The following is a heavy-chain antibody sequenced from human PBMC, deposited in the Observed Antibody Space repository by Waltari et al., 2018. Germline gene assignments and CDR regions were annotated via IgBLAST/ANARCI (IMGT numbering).Heavy chain of an antibody. CDR3: ARDPYRRDGYNYFDY. V-gene: IGHV1-2*02. Sequence: QVQLVQSGAEVKKPGASVKVSCQDSGYTFTGDYLHWVRQAPGQGLEWMGWINPNSGGTNYAQKFQGRVTMTRDTSISTAYMELSRLRSDDTAVYYCARDPYRRDGYNYFDYWGQGTLVTVSS. J-gene: IGHJ4*02. CDR2: INPNSGGT. D-gene: IGHD5-12*01. CDR1: GYTFTGDY.